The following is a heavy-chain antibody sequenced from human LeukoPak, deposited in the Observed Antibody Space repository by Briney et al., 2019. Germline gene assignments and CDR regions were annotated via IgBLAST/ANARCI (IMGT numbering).Heavy chain of an antibody. V-gene: IGHV1-69*01. CDR1: GGTFSSYA. CDR3: ARDRHSIAARNPGFDY. J-gene: IGHJ4*02. D-gene: IGHD6-6*01. CDR2: IIPIFGTA. Sequence: GSSVKVSCKASGGTFSSYAISWVRQAPGQGLEWMGGIIPIFGTANYAQKFQGRVTITADESTSTAYMELSSLRSEDTAVYYCARDRHSIAARNPGFDYWGQGTLVTVSS.